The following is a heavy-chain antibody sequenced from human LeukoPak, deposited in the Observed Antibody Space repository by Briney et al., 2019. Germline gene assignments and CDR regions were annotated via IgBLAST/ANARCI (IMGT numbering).Heavy chain of an antibody. J-gene: IGHJ4*02. CDR2: IYTSGST. CDR1: GGSISSSGYY. D-gene: IGHD3-9*01. Sequence: PSETLSLTCTVSGGSISSSGYYWSWIRQPAGKGLEWIGRIYTSGSTNYNPSLKSRVTMSVDTSKNQFSLKLSSVTAADTAVYYCAREGNYYDILTGYRTIFDYWGQGTLVTVSS. CDR3: AREGNYYDILTGYRTIFDY. V-gene: IGHV4-61*02.